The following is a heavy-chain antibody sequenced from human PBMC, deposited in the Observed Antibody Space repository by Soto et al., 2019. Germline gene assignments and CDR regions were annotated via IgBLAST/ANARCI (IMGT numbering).Heavy chain of an antibody. CDR2: ISSAGRT. CDR3: AKAESSYASGWYAY. Sequence: EVQLLESGGGLVQPGGSLRLSCVASGFTFSNYAMSWVRQAPGKGLEWVSAISSAGRTYYADSVKGRFTISGDNSKNTLYLQMNSLRAEDTAVHYCAKAESSYASGWYAYWGQGTLVTVSS. V-gene: IGHV3-23*01. CDR1: GFTFSNYA. J-gene: IGHJ4*02. D-gene: IGHD6-19*01.